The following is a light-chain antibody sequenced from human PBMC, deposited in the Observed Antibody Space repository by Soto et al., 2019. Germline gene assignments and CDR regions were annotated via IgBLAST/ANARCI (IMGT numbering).Light chain of an antibody. V-gene: IGKV1-5*03. CDR2: KAS. J-gene: IGKJ2*01. CDR1: QSISSW. CDR3: QQYNSFSGYT. Sequence: DIPMTQSPSTLSASVGDRVTITCRASQSISSWLAWYQQKPGKAPKLLIYKASSLESGVPSRFSGSGSGTEFTITISSLQPADFATYYCQQYNSFSGYTFGQGTKLEIK.